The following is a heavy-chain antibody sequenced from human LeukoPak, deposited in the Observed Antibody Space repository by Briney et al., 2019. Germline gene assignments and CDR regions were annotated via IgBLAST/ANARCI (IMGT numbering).Heavy chain of an antibody. CDR1: GYTFTSYD. D-gene: IGHD6-13*01. Sequence: ASVKVSCKASGYTFTSYDINWVRQATGQGLEWMGWINPNSDNTGYPQKFRGRVTITWNTSISTTYMELSSLRSEDTAVYYCARGPSGSWSSRVRYMDVWGKGTTVTVSS. V-gene: IGHV1-8*03. CDR2: INPNSDNT. J-gene: IGHJ6*03. CDR3: ARGPSGSWSSRVRYMDV.